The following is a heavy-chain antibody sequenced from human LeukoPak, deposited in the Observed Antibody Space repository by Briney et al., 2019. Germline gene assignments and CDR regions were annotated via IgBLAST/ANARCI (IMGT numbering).Heavy chain of an antibody. CDR1: GFTFSSYA. CDR3: ARDSDRDYDFWSGYSRAAGDAFDI. V-gene: IGHV3-30-3*01. D-gene: IGHD3-3*01. Sequence: PGGSLRLSCAASGFTFSSYAMHWVRQAPGKGLEWVAVISYDGSNKYYADSVKGRFTISRDNSKNTLYLQMNSLRAEDTAVYYCARDSDRDYDFWSGYSRAAGDAFDIWGQGTMVTVSS. J-gene: IGHJ3*02. CDR2: ISYDGSNK.